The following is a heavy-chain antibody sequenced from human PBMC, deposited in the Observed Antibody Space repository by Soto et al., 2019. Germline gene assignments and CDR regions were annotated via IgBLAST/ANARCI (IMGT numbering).Heavy chain of an antibody. CDR1: GGSISSGGYS. Sequence: SETLSLTCAVSGGSISSGGYSWSWIRQPPGKGLEWIGYIYHSGSTYYNPSLKSRVTISVDRSKNQFSLKLSSVTAADTAVYYCATRALEWLPRDYYGMDVWGQGTTVTVSS. CDR2: IYHSGST. CDR3: ATRALEWLPRDYYGMDV. V-gene: IGHV4-30-2*01. D-gene: IGHD3-3*01. J-gene: IGHJ6*02.